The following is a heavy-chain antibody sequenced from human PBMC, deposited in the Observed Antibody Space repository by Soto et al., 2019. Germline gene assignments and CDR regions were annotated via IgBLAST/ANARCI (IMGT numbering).Heavy chain of an antibody. CDR2: INHSGST. Sequence: LSLTCAVYGGSFSGYYWSWIRQPPGKGLEWIGEINHSGSTNYNPSLKSRVTISVDTSKNQFSLKLSSVTAADTAVYYCARSGITGTTDYWGQGTLVTVS. V-gene: IGHV4-34*01. CDR1: GGSFSGYY. J-gene: IGHJ4*02. D-gene: IGHD1-7*01. CDR3: ARSGITGTTDY.